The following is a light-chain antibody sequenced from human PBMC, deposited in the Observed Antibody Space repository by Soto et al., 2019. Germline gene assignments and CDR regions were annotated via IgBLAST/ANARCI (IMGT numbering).Light chain of an antibody. CDR2: EVS. CDR1: SSDVGGYNY. CDR3: SSYTSSSPPYV. Sequence: QSALTQPASVSGSPGQSITIYCTGTSSDVGGYNYVSWYQQPPGKAPKLMIYEVSNRPSGVSNRFSGSKSGNTASLTISGLQAEDEADYYCSSYTSSSPPYVFGTGTKLTVL. J-gene: IGLJ1*01. V-gene: IGLV2-14*01.